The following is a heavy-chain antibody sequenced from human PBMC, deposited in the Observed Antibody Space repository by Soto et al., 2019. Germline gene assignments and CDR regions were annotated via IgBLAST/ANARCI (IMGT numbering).Heavy chain of an antibody. Sequence: LRLSCAASGFTFSSYSMNWVRQAPGKGLEWVSSISSSSYIYYADSVKGRFTISRDNAKNSLYLQMDSLRAEDTAVYYCARDYIPPGLYPARYGGSHYYYGMDVWGQGTTVTVSS. CDR1: GFTFSSYS. CDR3: ARDYIPPGLYPARYGGSHYYYGMDV. V-gene: IGHV3-21*01. CDR2: ISSSSYI. J-gene: IGHJ6*02. D-gene: IGHD1-26*01.